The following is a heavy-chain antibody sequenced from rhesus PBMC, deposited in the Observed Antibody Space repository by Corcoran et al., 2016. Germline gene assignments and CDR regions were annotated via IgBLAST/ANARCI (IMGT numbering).Heavy chain of an antibody. CDR2: ISYDGSKK. CDR1: GFTFSSYG. Sequence: EVQLVETGGGLVQPGGSLKLSCAASGFTFSSYGMHWVRQAPGKGLEWVAVISYDGSKKYYADSVKERFTNSRDNSKNMLYIQMNKLKLEDTAVYYCVSVVVSATPLIDYWGQGVLVTVSS. D-gene: IGHD2-8*01. J-gene: IGHJ4*01. CDR3: VSVVVSATPLIDY. V-gene: IGHV3-54*02.